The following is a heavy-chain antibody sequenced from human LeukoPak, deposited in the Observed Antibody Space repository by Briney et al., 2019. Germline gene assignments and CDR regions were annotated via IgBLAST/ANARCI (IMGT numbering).Heavy chain of an antibody. D-gene: IGHD3-9*01. V-gene: IGHV3-21*01. CDR2: ISSSSSYI. CDR1: GFTFSSYS. J-gene: IGHJ6*02. CDR3: ARDRREDYDILTGLGLSYYYGMDV. Sequence: GGSLRLSCAASGFTFSSYSMNWVRQAPGKGLEWVSSISSSSSYIYYADSVKSRFTISRDNAKNSLYLQMNSLRAEDTAVYYCARDRREDYDILTGLGLSYYYGMDVWGQGTTVTVSS.